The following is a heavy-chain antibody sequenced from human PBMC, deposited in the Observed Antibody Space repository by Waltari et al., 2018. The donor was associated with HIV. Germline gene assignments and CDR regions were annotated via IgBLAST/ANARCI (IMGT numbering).Heavy chain of an antibody. Sequence: QVQLVQSGAEVKKPGASVKVSCKVSGYILTELSIHWVRQAPGEGLEWMGGFDPEDRETIYARKFQGRVTMTEDTSTDTTYMALRSRGSEDTAVDYCARTRQWLVHSGLDVGGQGTTVTVSS. CDR3: ARTRQWLVHSGLDV. V-gene: IGHV1-24*01. CDR2: FDPEDRET. D-gene: IGHD6-19*01. J-gene: IGHJ6*02. CDR1: GYILTELS.